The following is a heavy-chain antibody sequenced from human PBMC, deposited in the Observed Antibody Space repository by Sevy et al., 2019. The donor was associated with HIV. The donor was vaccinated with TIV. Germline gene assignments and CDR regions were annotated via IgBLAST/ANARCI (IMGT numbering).Heavy chain of an antibody. J-gene: IGHJ6*02. CDR2: ISGSGGST. Sequence: GGSLRLSCAASGFTFTTYAMTWVRQAPGKGLQWVSAISGSGGSTYYADSVEGRFTISRDNSKSTLYLQMNSRTPEDTAVYYCAKRFRGTMAPHYFYYGLDVWGQGTTVTVSS. D-gene: IGHD3-3*01. V-gene: IGHV3-23*01. CDR1: GFTFTTYA. CDR3: AKRFRGTMAPHYFYYGLDV.